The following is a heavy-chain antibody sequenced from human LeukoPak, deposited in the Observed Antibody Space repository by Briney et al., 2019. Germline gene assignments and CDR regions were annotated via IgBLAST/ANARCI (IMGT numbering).Heavy chain of an antibody. CDR3: GRSGGEQWLGNWFDP. V-gene: IGHV4-4*02. CDR2: IYHSGST. Sequence: PSGTLSLTCAVSGGSISSSNWWSWVRQPPGKGLEWIGEIYHSGSTNYNPSLKSRVTISVDKSKNQFSLKLSSVTPEDTAVYYCGRSGGEQWLGNWFDPWGQGTLVTVSS. CDR1: GGSISSSNW. J-gene: IGHJ5*02. D-gene: IGHD6-19*01.